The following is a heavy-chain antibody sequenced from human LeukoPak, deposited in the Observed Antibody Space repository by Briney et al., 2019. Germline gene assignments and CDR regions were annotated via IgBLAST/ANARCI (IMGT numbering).Heavy chain of an antibody. D-gene: IGHD3-10*01. CDR1: GFTFSDYW. CDR3: ARHYGFLDY. V-gene: IGHV3-7*01. J-gene: IGHJ4*02. Sequence: GGSLRLSCATSGFTFSDYWMHWVRQAPGRGLEWVTNIKQDGSERYYVDSVKGRFTITRDNAKNSLSLQMNSLRAEDTAVYYCARHYGFLDYWGQGTLVTVSS. CDR2: IKQDGSER.